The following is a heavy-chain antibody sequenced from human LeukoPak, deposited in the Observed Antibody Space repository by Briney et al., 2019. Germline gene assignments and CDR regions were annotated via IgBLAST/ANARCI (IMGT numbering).Heavy chain of an antibody. D-gene: IGHD6-19*01. V-gene: IGHV5-51*01. CDR2: IYPGDSDT. CDR3: ARHIAVAGPSPSYAGMGV. J-gene: IGHJ6*02. CDR1: GYSFTSYW. Sequence: GESLKISCKGSGYSFTSYWIGWVRQMPGKGLEWMGIIYPGDSDTRYSPSFQGQVTISADKSISPPYLQWSSLKASETALYYCARHIAVAGPSPSYAGMGVWGQGTTVTVSS.